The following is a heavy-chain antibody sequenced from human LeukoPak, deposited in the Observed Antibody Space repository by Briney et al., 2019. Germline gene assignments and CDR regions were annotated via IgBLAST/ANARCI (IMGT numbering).Heavy chain of an antibody. CDR1: GFTFSNYG. V-gene: IGHV3-23*01. CDR2: IRGSGENT. J-gene: IGHJ6*03. CDR3: AKAACGSECYYFMDV. Sequence: PGGSLRLSCAASGFTFSNYGMNWVRQAPGKGLEWVGGIRGSGENTYYADSVKGRFTISRDNSNNMLCLQMNGLRAEDTAVYYCAKAACGSECYYFMDVWGKGTTVTI. D-gene: IGHD2-21*01.